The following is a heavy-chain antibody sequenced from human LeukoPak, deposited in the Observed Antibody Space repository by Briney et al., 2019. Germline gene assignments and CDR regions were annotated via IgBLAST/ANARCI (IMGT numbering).Heavy chain of an antibody. J-gene: IGHJ4*02. CDR1: GGSISRSSYY. V-gene: IGHV4-39*07. CDR2: IYYSGTT. D-gene: IGHD6-13*01. CDR3: ARERSSSSWYMAVDY. Sequence: KTSETLSLTCTVSGGSISRSSYYWGWIRQPPGKGLEWIGSIYYSGTTYYNPSLKSRVTISLDTSKNQFSLKLSSVTAADTAVYYCARERSSSSWYMAVDYWGQGTLVTVSS.